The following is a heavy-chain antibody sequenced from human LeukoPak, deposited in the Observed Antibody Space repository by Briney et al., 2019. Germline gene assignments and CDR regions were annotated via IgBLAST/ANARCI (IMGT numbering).Heavy chain of an antibody. CDR2: IYNSGST. J-gene: IGHJ4*02. CDR1: GGSISSDY. D-gene: IGHD2-2*01. V-gene: IGHV4-59*01. Sequence: TSETLSLTCTVSGGSISSDYWSWIRQPPGKGLEWVAYIYNSGSTFYNPSLKSRVTISMNTSKNQFSLKLSSVTAADTAVYYCARGSARVVPAADYWGQGTLVTVSS. CDR3: ARGSARVVPAADY.